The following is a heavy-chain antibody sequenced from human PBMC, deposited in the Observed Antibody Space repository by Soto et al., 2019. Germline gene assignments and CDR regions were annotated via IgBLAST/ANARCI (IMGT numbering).Heavy chain of an antibody. D-gene: IGHD2-15*01. CDR2: ISAYNGNT. V-gene: IGHV1-18*01. J-gene: IGHJ6*02. CDR1: GYTFTSYG. Sequence: QVQLVQSGAEVKKPGASVKVSCKASGYTFTSYGISWVRQAPGQGLEWMGWISAYNGNTIYAQKLQGRVTMTTDTPPRQAKMGWGGLESTATAVYYGPKRAGGCFLDVWAKGPRSPSP. CDR3: PKRAGGCFLDV.